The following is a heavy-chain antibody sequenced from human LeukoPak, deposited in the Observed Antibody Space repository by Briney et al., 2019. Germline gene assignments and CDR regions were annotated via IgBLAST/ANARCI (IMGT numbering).Heavy chain of an antibody. Sequence: GASVKVSCKASGYTFTDHYMHWVRQAPGQGLEWMGWINGKRGDTNYAQKFQDRVTMTRDTSTSTVYMELSRLTVDDTAVYYCARDHDWGVDYWGQGTLVTVSS. CDR2: INGKRGDT. V-gene: IGHV1-2*02. D-gene: IGHD7-27*01. CDR3: ARDHDWGVDY. CDR1: GYTFTDHY. J-gene: IGHJ4*02.